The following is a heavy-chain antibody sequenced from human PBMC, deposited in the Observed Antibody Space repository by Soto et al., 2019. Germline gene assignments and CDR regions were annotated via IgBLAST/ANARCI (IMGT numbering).Heavy chain of an antibody. D-gene: IGHD3-22*01. CDR2: IKSKTDGGTT. Sequence: GGSLRLSCAASHFAFTNAWMNWVRQAPGKGLEWVGLIKSKTDGGTTDYAAPVKDRFTISRDDSKNTLFLQMNSLKTDDTAVYYCATSPGYYDSSPFDYWGPGTLVTVSS. CDR1: HFAFTNAW. CDR3: ATSPGYYDSSPFDY. J-gene: IGHJ4*02. V-gene: IGHV3-15*07.